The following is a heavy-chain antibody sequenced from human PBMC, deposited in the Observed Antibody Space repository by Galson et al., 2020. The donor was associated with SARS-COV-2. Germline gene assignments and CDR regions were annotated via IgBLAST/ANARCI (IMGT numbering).Heavy chain of an antibody. CDR3: ARNNGVYGSGSYEPPYYYYYGMDV. Sequence: SETLSLTCAVYGGSFSGYYWSWIRQPPGKGLEWIGEINHSGSTNYNPSLKSRVTISVDMSKNQFSLKLSSVTAADTAVYYCARNNGVYGSGSYEPPYYYYYGMDVWGQGTTVTVSS. CDR2: INHSGST. D-gene: IGHD3-10*01. J-gene: IGHJ6*02. V-gene: IGHV4-34*01. CDR1: GGSFSGYY.